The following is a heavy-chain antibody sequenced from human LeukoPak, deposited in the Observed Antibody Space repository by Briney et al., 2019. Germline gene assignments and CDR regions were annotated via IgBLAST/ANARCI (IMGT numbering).Heavy chain of an antibody. CDR2: GHYSGNT. CDR1: GTSITSYY. Sequence: SETLSLTCTVSGTSITSYYWNWIRQAPGQGPEWIGYGHYSGNTKYNPPLKSRVTISVDTSKNQFSLRLSSVTAADTAVYFCAKWASDNRAFDLWGQGTLVTVYS. J-gene: IGHJ4*02. V-gene: IGHV4-59*08. D-gene: IGHD2-8*01. CDR3: AKWASDNRAFDL.